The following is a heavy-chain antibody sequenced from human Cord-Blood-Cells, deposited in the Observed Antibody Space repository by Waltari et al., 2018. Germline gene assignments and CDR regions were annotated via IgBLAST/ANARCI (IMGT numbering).Heavy chain of an antibody. CDR3: ARVTFDGGDDAFDI. Sequence: KPGASVKVSCKASGYTFTSYDINWVRQATGQGLEWMGWMNPNSGNTGYAQKFQGRVTITRNTSISTAYMELSSLRSEDTAVYYCARVTFDGGDDAFDIWGQGTMVTVSS. J-gene: IGHJ3*02. D-gene: IGHD2-15*01. CDR2: MNPNSGNT. V-gene: IGHV1-8*03. CDR1: GYTFTSYD.